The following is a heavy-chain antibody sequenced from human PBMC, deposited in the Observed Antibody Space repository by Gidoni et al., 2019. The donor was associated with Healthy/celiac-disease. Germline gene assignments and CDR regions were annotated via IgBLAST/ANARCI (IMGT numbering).Heavy chain of an antibody. D-gene: IGHD2-2*01. Sequence: QVQLVVSGGGVVLPGRSLLLSCAASGFTFSSYAMHWVRQAPGKGLEWVAVISYDGSNKYYADSVKGRFTISRDNSKNTLYLQMNSLRAEDTAVYYCAREANYCSSTSCYSMGAFDIWGQGTMVTVSS. CDR1: GFTFSSYA. J-gene: IGHJ3*02. V-gene: IGHV3-30-3*01. CDR3: AREANYCSSTSCYSMGAFDI. CDR2: ISYDGSNK.